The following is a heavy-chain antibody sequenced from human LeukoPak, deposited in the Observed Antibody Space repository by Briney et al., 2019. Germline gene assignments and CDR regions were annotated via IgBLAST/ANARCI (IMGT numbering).Heavy chain of an antibody. D-gene: IGHD6-19*01. CDR2: ISGSGGST. V-gene: IGHV3-23*01. J-gene: IGHJ4*02. Sequence: QTGGSLRLSCAASGFTFSSYAMSWVRQAPGKGLEWVSAISGSGGSTYYADSVKGRFTISRDNSKNTLYLQMNSLRAEDTAVYYCAKDYSSGWYGGGYFDYWGQGTLVTVSS. CDR1: GFTFSSYA. CDR3: AKDYSSGWYGGGYFDY.